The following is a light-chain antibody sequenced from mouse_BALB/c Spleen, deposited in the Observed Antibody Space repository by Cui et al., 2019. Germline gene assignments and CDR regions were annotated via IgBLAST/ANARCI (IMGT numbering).Light chain of an antibody. CDR2: DTS. V-gene: IGKV4-55*01. Sequence: QIVLTQSPAILSASPGEKVTMTCSASSSVSYMYWYQQKPGSSPRLLIYDTSNLASGVPVRFSGSGSGNSYSLTISRMEAEDAATYYCQQWSSYPRTFGGGTKLEIK. CDR3: QQWSSYPRT. J-gene: IGKJ1*01. CDR1: SSVSY.